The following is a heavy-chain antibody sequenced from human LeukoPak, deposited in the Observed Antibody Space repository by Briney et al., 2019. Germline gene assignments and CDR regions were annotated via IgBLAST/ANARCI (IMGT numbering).Heavy chain of an antibody. CDR2: IYYSGST. D-gene: IGHD6-6*01. Sequence: SETLSLTCTVSGGSISSYYWSWIRQPPGKGLEWIGNIYYSGSTNYNPSLKSRVTISVKTSKNQFSLKLSSVTAADTAVYYCARDSEYSSSAFDYWGQGTLVTVSS. CDR1: GGSISSYY. CDR3: ARDSEYSSSAFDY. J-gene: IGHJ4*02. V-gene: IGHV4-59*01.